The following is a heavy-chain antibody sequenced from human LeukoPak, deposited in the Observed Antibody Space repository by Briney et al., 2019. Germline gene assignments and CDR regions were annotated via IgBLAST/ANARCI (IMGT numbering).Heavy chain of an antibody. V-gene: IGHV1-2*02. Sequence: GASVKVSCKASGYTFTGYYMHWVRQAPGQGLEWMGWINPNSGGTNYAQKFQGRVTMTRDTSISTAYMELRSLTSDDTALYYCAWGSGSNLERQFNWFDPWGQGTLVTVSS. CDR1: GYTFTGYY. D-gene: IGHD3-10*01. CDR2: INPNSGGT. CDR3: AWGSGSNLERQFNWFDP. J-gene: IGHJ5*02.